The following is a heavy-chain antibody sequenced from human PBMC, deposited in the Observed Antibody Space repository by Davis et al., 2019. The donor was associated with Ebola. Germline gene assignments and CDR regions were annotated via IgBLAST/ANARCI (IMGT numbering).Heavy chain of an antibody. J-gene: IGHJ4*02. V-gene: IGHV3-66*01. CDR1: GFTASSNH. D-gene: IGHD3-9*01. CDR3: ARDAFSLSRYDTEDH. CDR2: IYDHST. Sequence: PGGSLRLSCAASGFTASSNHMSWVRQAPGKGLEWVSVIYDHSTAYADSVRGRFIISRDNSKNTLYLQMDSLRVEDTAIYYCARDAFSLSRYDTEDHWRQGTLVTVSS.